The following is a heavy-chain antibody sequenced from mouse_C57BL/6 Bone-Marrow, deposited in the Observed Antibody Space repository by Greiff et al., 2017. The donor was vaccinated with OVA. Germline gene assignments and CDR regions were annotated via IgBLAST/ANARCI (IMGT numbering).Heavy chain of an antibody. CDR1: GYTFTSYW. Sequence: VQLQQPGAELVRPGSSVKLSCKASGYTFTSYWMHWVKQRPIQGLEWIGNIDPSDSETHYNQKFKDKATLTVDKSSSTAYMQLSSLTSEDSAVYYCARELGGYWYFDVWGTGTTVTVSS. J-gene: IGHJ1*03. D-gene: IGHD4-1*01. CDR2: IDPSDSET. V-gene: IGHV1-52*01. CDR3: ARELGGYWYFDV.